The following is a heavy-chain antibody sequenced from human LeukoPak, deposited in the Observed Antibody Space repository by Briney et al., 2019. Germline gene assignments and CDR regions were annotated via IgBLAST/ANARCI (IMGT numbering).Heavy chain of an antibody. CDR3: ARSRSNEGLFDY. V-gene: IGHV3-66*01. Sequence: GGSLRLSCAASGFTVSSNYMSWVRQAPGKGLEWVSVIYSGGSTYYADSVKGRFTISRDNSKNTLYLQMNSLRAEDTAVYYCARSRSNEGLFDYWGQGTLVTASS. D-gene: IGHD1-1*01. J-gene: IGHJ4*02. CDR1: GFTVSSNY. CDR2: IYSGGST.